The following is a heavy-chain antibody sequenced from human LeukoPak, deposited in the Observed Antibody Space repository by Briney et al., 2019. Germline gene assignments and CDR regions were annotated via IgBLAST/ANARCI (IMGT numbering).Heavy chain of an antibody. CDR2: IYYSGST. Sequence: PSETLSLTCTVSGGSISSYYWSWIRQPPGKGLEWIGYIYYSGSTNYNPSLKSRVTISVDTSKNQFSLKLSSATAADTAVYYCARANNWFDPWGQGTLVTVSS. J-gene: IGHJ5*02. V-gene: IGHV4-59*01. CDR3: ARANNWFDP. CDR1: GGSISSYY.